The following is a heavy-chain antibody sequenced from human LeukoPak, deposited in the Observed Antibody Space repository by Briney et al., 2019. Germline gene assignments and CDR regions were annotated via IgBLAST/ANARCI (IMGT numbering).Heavy chain of an antibody. V-gene: IGHV3-30-3*01. Sequence: GGSLRLSCAASGFTFSSYAMHWVRQAPGKGLEWVAVISYDGSNKYYADSVKGRFTISRDNSKNTLYLQMNSLRAEDTAVYYCASPNYYYDSSGYYGYFDYWGQGTLVTVSS. CDR3: ASPNYYYDSSGYYGYFDY. D-gene: IGHD3-22*01. CDR2: ISYDGSNK. CDR1: GFTFSSYA. J-gene: IGHJ4*02.